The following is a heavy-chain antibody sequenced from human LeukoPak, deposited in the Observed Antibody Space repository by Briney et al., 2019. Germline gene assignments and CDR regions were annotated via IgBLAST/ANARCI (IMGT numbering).Heavy chain of an antibody. J-gene: IGHJ3*02. Sequence: ASVKVSCKASGYTFTGYYMHWVRQAPGQGLEWMGWINPNSGGTNYAQKFQARVTMTRDTSISTAYMELSRLRSDDTAVYYCASPYYYDSSGYYPNDAFDIWGQGTMVTVSS. CDR1: GYTFTGYY. CDR2: INPNSGGT. D-gene: IGHD3-22*01. V-gene: IGHV1-2*02. CDR3: ASPYYYDSSGYYPNDAFDI.